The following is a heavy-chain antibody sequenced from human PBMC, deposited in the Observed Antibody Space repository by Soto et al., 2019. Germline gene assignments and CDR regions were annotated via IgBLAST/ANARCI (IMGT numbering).Heavy chain of an antibody. CDR2: IYIDGST. Sequence: EVQLVDSGGDLIQPGGSLRLSCGASGFTVSGNSLSWVRQAPGKGLEWVSYIYIDGSTYYADSVRGRFTLTRDNSKNTLYLQMNNLRSEDTAVYYCARDGGSGTAVAGIQYSGMDVWGQGTTVTVSS. CDR3: ARDGGSGTAVAGIQYSGMDV. CDR1: GFTVSGNS. V-gene: IGHV3-53*01. J-gene: IGHJ6*01. D-gene: IGHD6-19*01.